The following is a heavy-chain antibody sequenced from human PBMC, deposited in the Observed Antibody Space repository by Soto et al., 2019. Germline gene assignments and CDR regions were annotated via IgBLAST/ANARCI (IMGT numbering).Heavy chain of an antibody. CDR3: AHLSGVVLNENWFDP. J-gene: IGHJ5*02. CDR1: GGTFSSYA. Sequence: EASVKVSCKASGGTFSSYAISWVRQAPGQGLEWMGGIIPIFGTANYAQKFQGRVTITADESTSTAYMELSSLRSEDTAVYYCAHLSGVVLNENWFDPWGQGTLVTVSS. CDR2: IIPIFGTA. D-gene: IGHD2-8*01. V-gene: IGHV1-69*13.